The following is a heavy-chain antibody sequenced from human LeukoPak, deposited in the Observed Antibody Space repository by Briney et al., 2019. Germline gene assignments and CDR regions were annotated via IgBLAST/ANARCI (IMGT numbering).Heavy chain of an antibody. Sequence: PGGSLRLSCAASGFTFSSYAMSWVRQAPGKGLEWVSAISGSGGSTYYADSVKGRFTISRDNSKNTLYLQMNSLRAEDTAVYYCAKGVRARLGLLQSNWFDPWGQGTLVTVSS. CDR2: ISGSGGST. D-gene: IGHD2-15*01. V-gene: IGHV3-23*01. J-gene: IGHJ5*02. CDR1: GFTFSSYA. CDR3: AKGVRARLGLLQSNWFDP.